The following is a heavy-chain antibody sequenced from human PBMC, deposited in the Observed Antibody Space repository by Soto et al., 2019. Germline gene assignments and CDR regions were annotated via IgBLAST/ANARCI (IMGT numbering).Heavy chain of an antibody. CDR3: VKSSSPPGGYCSGGSCFRDYAFDI. D-gene: IGHD2-15*01. CDR1: GFTFSSYG. V-gene: IGHV3-30*18. J-gene: IGHJ3*02. Sequence: QVQLVESGGGVVQPGRSLRLSCAASGFTFSSYGMHWVRQAPGKGLEWVAVISYDGSNKYYADSVKGRFTISRDNSKNTLYLRLNSQRAEDTAVYYCVKSSSPPGGYCSGGSCFRDYAFDIWGQGTMVTVSS. CDR2: ISYDGSNK.